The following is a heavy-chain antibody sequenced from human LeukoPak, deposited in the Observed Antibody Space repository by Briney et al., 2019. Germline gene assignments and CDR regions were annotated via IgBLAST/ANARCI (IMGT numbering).Heavy chain of an antibody. V-gene: IGHV3-53*01. D-gene: IGHD1-7*01. J-gene: IGHJ4*02. CDR3: ARARTSPGFPFDY. Sequence: GGSLRLSCAASGFTVSNFFMAWVRQGPGKGLEWVSIVYSGGATYYADSVRGRLTLSRDTSTNTLHLQLNGLLFGDTAVYYCARARTSPGFPFDYWGQGTLVTVSS. CDR2: VYSGGAT. CDR1: GFTVSNFF.